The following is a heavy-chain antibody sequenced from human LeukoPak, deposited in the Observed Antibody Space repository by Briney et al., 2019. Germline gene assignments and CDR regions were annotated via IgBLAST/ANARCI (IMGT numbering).Heavy chain of an antibody. Sequence: KPSETLSLTCAVYGGSFSGYYWSWIRQPPGKGLEWIGEINHGGSTNYNPSLKSRATISVDTSKNQFSLKLSSVTAADTAVYYCARNLVGASDYWGQGTLVTVSS. CDR1: GGSFSGYY. D-gene: IGHD1-26*01. V-gene: IGHV4-34*01. CDR2: INHGGST. J-gene: IGHJ4*02. CDR3: ARNLVGASDY.